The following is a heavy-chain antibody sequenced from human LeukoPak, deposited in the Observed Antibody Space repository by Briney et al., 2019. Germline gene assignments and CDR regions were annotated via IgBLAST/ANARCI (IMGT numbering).Heavy chain of an antibody. CDR3: ARDSIRVQTGTTP. CDR1: GFSISSAYY. CDR2: IYHSGNT. J-gene: IGHJ5*02. D-gene: IGHD1-1*01. Sequence: SETLSLTCTVSGFSISSAYYWGWIRQPPGKGLEWIGSIYHSGNTYYNPSLNYRVTISVDTSKNQFSLRLTSVTAADTAVYYCARDSIRVQTGTTPWGRGTLATVSS. V-gene: IGHV4-38-2*02.